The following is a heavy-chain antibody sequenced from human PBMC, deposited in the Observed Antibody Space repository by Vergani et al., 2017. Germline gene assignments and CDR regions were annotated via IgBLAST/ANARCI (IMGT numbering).Heavy chain of an antibody. CDR3: VRVRKGSSWYLDY. CDR2: IWYDGNDK. Sequence: VQLVESGGGLVKPGGSLRLSCAASGFTFSNFGMHWVRQPPGKGLEWVAIIWYDGNDKYYGDSVKGRFTISRDNSKNMLYLQMNSLRVEDTAVYYCVRVRKGSSWYLDYWGQGTLVTVSS. D-gene: IGHD6-13*01. J-gene: IGHJ4*02. V-gene: IGHV3-33*01. CDR1: GFTFSNFG.